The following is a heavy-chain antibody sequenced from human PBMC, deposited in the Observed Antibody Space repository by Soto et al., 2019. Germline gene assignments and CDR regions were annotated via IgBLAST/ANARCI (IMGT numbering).Heavy chain of an antibody. CDR2: IYYSGST. Sequence: SSETLSLTCTVSGGSISSYYWSWIRQPPGKGLEWIGYIYYSGSTNYNPSLKSRVTISVDTSKNQFSLKLSSVTAADTAVYYCARAPREMATLPYYFDYWGQGTLVTVSS. CDR1: GGSISSYY. D-gene: IGHD2-15*01. V-gene: IGHV4-59*01. J-gene: IGHJ4*02. CDR3: ARAPREMATLPYYFDY.